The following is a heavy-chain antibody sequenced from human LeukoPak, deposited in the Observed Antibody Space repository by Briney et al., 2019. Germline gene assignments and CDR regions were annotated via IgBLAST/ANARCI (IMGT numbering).Heavy chain of an antibody. CDR2: IIHIFGTA. Sequence: ASVKVSCKASGGTFSSYAISWVRQAPGQGLEWMGGIIHIFGTANYAQKFQGRVTITADESTSTAYMELSSLRSEDTAVYYCARAPQPPGSGGSWLLYYYYYMDVWGKGTTVTVSS. J-gene: IGHJ6*03. D-gene: IGHD2-15*01. CDR1: GGTFSSYA. V-gene: IGHV1-69*13. CDR3: ARAPQPPGSGGSWLLYYYYYMDV.